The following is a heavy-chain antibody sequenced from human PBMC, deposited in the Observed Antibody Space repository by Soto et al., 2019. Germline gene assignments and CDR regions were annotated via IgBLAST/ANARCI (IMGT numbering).Heavy chain of an antibody. V-gene: IGHV3-7*01. D-gene: IGHD2-15*01. J-gene: IGHJ4*02. CDR1: GFRFSSYW. CDR2: IKQDGSEK. Sequence: EVQLVESGGGLVQPGRSLRLSCEAYGFRFSSYWMSWVRQDPGKGLEWVANIKQDGSEKQYVDFVKGRFTISRDNAKNSLYLQMNSLRDEDTAVYYCGRVRRSDPDDYWGQGTLVTVSS. CDR3: GRVRRSDPDDY.